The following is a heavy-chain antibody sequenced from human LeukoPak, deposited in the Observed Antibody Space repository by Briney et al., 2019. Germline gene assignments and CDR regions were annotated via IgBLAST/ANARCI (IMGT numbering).Heavy chain of an antibody. J-gene: IGHJ3*02. CDR2: INPNNGVT. V-gene: IGHV1-2*02. D-gene: IGHD2-21*02. Sequence: ASVKVSRKTSGFPFNGYYIHWVRQAPGQGLERMGWINPNNGVTNYAQKFQGRVTMTRDTPISTTSMELNRLRSDDTAFYYCARDGHFCGGDCLDAFDIWGQGTMVSVSS. CDR1: GFPFNGYY. CDR3: ARDGHFCGGDCLDAFDI.